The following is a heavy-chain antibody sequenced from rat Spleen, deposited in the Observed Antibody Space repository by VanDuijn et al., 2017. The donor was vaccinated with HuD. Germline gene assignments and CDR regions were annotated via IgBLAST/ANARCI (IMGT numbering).Heavy chain of an antibody. CDR1: GFTFSNYD. Sequence: EVQLVESDGGLVQPGRSMKLSCAASGFTFSNYDMAWVRQAPKKGLEWVATISYDGSSTNYRDSVKGRFTISRDNAKSTLSLQMDSLRSEDTATYYCARRHYGYTDYFDYWGQGVMVTVSS. CDR3: ARRHYGYTDYFDY. CDR2: ISYDGSST. D-gene: IGHD1-9*01. J-gene: IGHJ2*01. V-gene: IGHV5-29*01.